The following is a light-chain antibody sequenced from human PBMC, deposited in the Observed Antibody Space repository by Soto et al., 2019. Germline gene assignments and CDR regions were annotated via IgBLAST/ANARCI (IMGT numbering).Light chain of an antibody. V-gene: IGKV4-1*01. CDR1: QSFFYSSDNKNY. CDR3: LQYYSTPWT. Sequence: IVVNQSPDSLAVSLVERSTINFKSSQSFFYSSDNKNYLAWYQQRPGQPPKLLIYWASTRESGVPDRFSGSGSGTDFTLTISSLQAEDVAVYYCLQYYSTPWTFGQGTKVDIK. CDR2: WAS. J-gene: IGKJ1*01.